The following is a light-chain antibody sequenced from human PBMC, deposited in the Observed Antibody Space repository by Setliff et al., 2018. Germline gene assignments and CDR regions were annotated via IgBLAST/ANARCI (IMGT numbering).Light chain of an antibody. CDR2: EVN. CDR1: SSDIGNFNF. Sequence: QSVLTQPRSVSGSPGQSVTISCTGTSSDIGNFNFVSWYQQHPGKAPKLIIYEVNIRPSGVSDRFSGSKSGNTASLTISGLQAEDEADYFCSSYTTSSSLYVFGTGTKGTV. CDR3: SSYTTSSSLYV. J-gene: IGLJ1*01. V-gene: IGLV2-18*02.